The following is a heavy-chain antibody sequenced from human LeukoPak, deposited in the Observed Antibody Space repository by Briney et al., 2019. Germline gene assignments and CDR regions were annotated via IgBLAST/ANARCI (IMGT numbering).Heavy chain of an antibody. D-gene: IGHD3-22*01. CDR3: AKDQDTMIVVVITGMFDY. J-gene: IGHJ4*02. V-gene: IGHV3-23*01. CDR2: ISGSGGST. CDR1: GFTFSSYA. Sequence: GGSLRLSCAASGFTFSSYATSWVRQAPGKGLEWVSAISGSGGSTYYADSVKGRFTISRDNSKNTLYLQMNSLRAEDTAVYYCAKDQDTMIVVVITGMFDYWGQGTLVTVSS.